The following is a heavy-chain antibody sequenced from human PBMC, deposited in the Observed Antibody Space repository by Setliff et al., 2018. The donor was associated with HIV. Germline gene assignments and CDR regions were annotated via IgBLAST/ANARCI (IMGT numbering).Heavy chain of an antibody. CDR1: GFTFSSYW. CDR2: IKQDGSEK. J-gene: IGHJ4*02. CDR3: ARVPSYYNFWSGYYFDY. V-gene: IGHV3-7*01. D-gene: IGHD3-3*01. Sequence: PGGSVRLSCAASGFTFSSYWMSWVRQAPGKGLEWVANIKQDGSEKYYMDSVKGRFTISRDNAKNSLHLQMNSLRAEDTAVYYCARVPSYYNFWSGYYFDYWGQGTLVTVSS.